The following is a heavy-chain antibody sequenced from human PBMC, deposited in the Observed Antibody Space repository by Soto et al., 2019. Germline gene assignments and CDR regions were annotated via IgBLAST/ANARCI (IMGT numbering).Heavy chain of an antibody. J-gene: IGHJ5*02. V-gene: IGHV1-69*13. D-gene: IGHD1-1*01. Sequence: SVKVSCKESGGTFSSYAIAWVRQAPGQGLEWMGGIIPIFGIPNYAQKFQGRVAITADESTNTAYMELSSLRSDDTAVYYCAKAAQTRFNWNDLGNWFDPWGQGTLVTVS. CDR2: IIPIFGIP. CDR3: AKAAQTRFNWNDLGNWFDP. CDR1: GGTFSSYA.